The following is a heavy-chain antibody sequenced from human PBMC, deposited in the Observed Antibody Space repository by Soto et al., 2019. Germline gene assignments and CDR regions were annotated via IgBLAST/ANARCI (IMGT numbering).Heavy chain of an antibody. CDR2: INHSGST. Sequence: LSLTCAVYGGSFSGYYWSWIRQPPGKGLEWIGEINHSGSTNYNPSLKSRVTISVDTSKNQFSLKLSSVTAADTAVYYCARDGFGELLHDYYYYGMDVWGQGTTVTVSS. V-gene: IGHV4-34*01. D-gene: IGHD3-10*01. CDR1: GGSFSGYY. CDR3: ARDGFGELLHDYYYYGMDV. J-gene: IGHJ6*02.